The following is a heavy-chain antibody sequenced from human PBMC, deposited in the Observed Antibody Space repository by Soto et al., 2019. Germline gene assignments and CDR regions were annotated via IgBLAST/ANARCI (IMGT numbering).Heavy chain of an antibody. J-gene: IGHJ4*02. CDR3: AKEGLSSTSCHTLDY. CDR2: ISGSGGST. Sequence: PGGSLRLSCAASGFTFSSYAMSWVRQAPGKGLEWVSAISGSGGSTYYADSVKGRFTISRDNSKNTLYPQMNSLRAEDTAVYYCAKEGLSSTSCHTLDYWGQGTLVTVSS. CDR1: GFTFSSYA. D-gene: IGHD2-2*01. V-gene: IGHV3-23*01.